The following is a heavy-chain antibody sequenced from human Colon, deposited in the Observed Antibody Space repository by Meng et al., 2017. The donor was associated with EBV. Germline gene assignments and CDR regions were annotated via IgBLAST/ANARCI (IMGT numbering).Heavy chain of an antibody. CDR2: QCHSDDT. Sequence: QLQLLLLGLVLVKPSATLSLTFTVSGGPISRTGTCGGWIRQLPGKGLEWIGSQCHSDDTYYNPSLMGRVTISVDTSKNQVSLKLTSVTAADTSIYYCARHTFSGNPGGIDSWGQGILVTVSS. V-gene: IGHV4-39*01. D-gene: IGHD4-23*01. CDR3: ARHTFSGNPGGIDS. CDR1: GGPISRTGTC. J-gene: IGHJ4*02.